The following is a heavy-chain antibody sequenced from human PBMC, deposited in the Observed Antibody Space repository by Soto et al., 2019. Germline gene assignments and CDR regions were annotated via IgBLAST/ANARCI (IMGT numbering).Heavy chain of an antibody. CDR3: VQTRCGGDCLEIYSSHAYNGLDV. CDR2: LYWDDDK. Sequence: QVTLKESGPTLVKPTQTLTLTCTVSGLSLRTTGVRVGWVRQPPGKALEWLALLYWDDDKRYSPSLRSRLTIAKDISEKQVVLTMTNMDTVDTATYYCVQTRCGGDCLEIYSSHAYNGLDVWGQGTTVTVSS. V-gene: IGHV2-5*02. J-gene: IGHJ6*02. CDR1: GLSLRTTGVR. D-gene: IGHD2-21*02.